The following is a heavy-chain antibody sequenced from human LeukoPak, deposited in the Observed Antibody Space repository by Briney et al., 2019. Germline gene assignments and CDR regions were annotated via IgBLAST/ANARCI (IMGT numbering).Heavy chain of an antibody. V-gene: IGHV4-39*07. CDR1: DGSVSSSTYY. CDR2: FYYSGST. D-gene: IGHD6-13*01. Sequence: PSETLSLTCTVSDGSVSSSTYYWGWIRQPPGKGLEWIGTFYYSGSTYYNPSLKSRVTISVDTSKNQFSLKLSSVTAADTAVYYCARDSTPYSSSSLYYFDYWGQGTLVTVSS. J-gene: IGHJ4*02. CDR3: ARDSTPYSSSSLYYFDY.